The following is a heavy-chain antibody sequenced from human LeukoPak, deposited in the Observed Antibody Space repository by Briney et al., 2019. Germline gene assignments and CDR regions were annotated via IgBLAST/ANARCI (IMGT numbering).Heavy chain of an antibody. J-gene: IGHJ4*02. CDR3: AKDYGYSSSWYDY. Sequence: GRSLRLSCEASGFTFDDYGMHWVRQAPGNGLERVSTISWNSASVGYVDSVKGRFTISRDNAKKTLYLQMNSLRPEDTALYYCAKDYGYSSSWYDYWGQGTLVTVSS. CDR1: GFTFDDYG. CDR2: ISWNSASV. V-gene: IGHV3-9*01. D-gene: IGHD6-13*01.